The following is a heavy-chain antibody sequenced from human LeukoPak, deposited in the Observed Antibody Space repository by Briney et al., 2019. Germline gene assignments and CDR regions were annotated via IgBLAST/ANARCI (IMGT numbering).Heavy chain of an antibody. V-gene: IGHV1-69*05. Sequence: PLASVKVSCKASGGTFSSYAISWVRQAPGQGLEWMGGIIPIFGTANYAQKFQGRVTITTDESTSTAYVELSSLRSEDTAVYYCASLSSEDAFDIWGQGTMVTVSS. J-gene: IGHJ3*02. CDR2: IIPIFGTA. D-gene: IGHD3-22*01. CDR3: ASLSSEDAFDI. CDR1: GGTFSSYA.